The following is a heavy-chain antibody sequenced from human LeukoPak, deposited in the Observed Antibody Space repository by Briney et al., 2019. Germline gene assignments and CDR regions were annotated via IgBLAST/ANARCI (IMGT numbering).Heavy chain of an antibody. J-gene: IGHJ5*02. D-gene: IGHD4-17*01. CDR2: IYYRGTT. CDR3: ARRLEDGYGDYNNWFDP. CDR1: GGSINSGGYY. V-gene: IGHV4-31*03. Sequence: PSETLSLTCTVSGGSINSGGYYWSWIRQRPGQGLEWIGCIYYRGTTYYNPSLKSRVTISVDTSKNQFSLKLSSVTAADTAVYYCARRLEDGYGDYNNWFDPWGQGTLVTVSS.